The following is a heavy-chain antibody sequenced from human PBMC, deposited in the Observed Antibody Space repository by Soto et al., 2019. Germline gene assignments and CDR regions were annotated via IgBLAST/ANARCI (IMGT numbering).Heavy chain of an antibody. Sequence: GGSLRLSCAGSGFTFSAYWIHWVRQVPGKGLTWVSRISDDGSTATYADSVKGRFVISRDNAKNSLYLEMNTLRADDSGLYYCARGTRVSSTGTGAHWGRGTLVTVSS. CDR3: ARGTRVSSTGTGAH. J-gene: IGHJ4*02. CDR2: ISDDGSTA. D-gene: IGHD1-1*01. V-gene: IGHV3-74*01. CDR1: GFTFSAYW.